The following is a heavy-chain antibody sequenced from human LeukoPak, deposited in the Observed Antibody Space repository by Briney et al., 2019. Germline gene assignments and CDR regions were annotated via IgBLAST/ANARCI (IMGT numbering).Heavy chain of an antibody. Sequence: GGSLRLSCAASGFTFSSYAMSWVRQPPGKGLEWVSTIHPTGANQHYADSVNGRFTISRDNSKNTVYVQMNSLRVEDTAIYYCAKAPGYKTSLVWFDPWGQGTLVTVSS. D-gene: IGHD5-18*01. CDR1: GFTFSSYA. V-gene: IGHV3-23*01. CDR2: IHPTGANQ. J-gene: IGHJ5*02. CDR3: AKAPGYKTSLVWFDP.